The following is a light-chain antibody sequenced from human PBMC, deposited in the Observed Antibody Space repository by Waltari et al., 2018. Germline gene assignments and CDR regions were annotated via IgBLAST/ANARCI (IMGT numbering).Light chain of an antibody. CDR1: SSNIGSNY. V-gene: IGLV1-47*01. CDR2: RND. J-gene: IGLJ3*02. CDR3: ATWDDNLSHWV. Sequence: QSVLTQPPSASGTPGQGVTISCSGSSSNIGSNYVYWYQPLPGTAPKLLIYRNDQRPSGVPARFSGSKSGTSASLDISGLRSEDEADYHCATWDDNLSHWVFGGGTKMTVL.